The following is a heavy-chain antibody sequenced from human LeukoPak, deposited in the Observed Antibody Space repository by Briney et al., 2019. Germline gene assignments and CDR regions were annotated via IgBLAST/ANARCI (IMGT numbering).Heavy chain of an antibody. CDR1: GFSFSSYA. CDR3: AKELFRSGIFDI. J-gene: IGHJ4*02. Sequence: WGSLRLSCAASGFSFSSYALSWVRQAPGKGLEWVSAIYGSGGSTYYAAPVSGRITIFSDNTKNTLYLQINSPRAEATAVYYCAKELFRSGIFDICGQRALVSASS. V-gene: IGHV3-23*01. D-gene: IGHD3-10*01. CDR2: IYGSGGST.